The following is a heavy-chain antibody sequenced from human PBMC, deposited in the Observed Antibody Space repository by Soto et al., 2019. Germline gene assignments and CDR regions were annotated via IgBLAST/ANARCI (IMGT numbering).Heavy chain of an antibody. J-gene: IGHJ6*02. Sequence: SVKVSCKASGGTFSSYAISWVRQAPGQGLEWMGGIIPIFGTANYAQKFQGRVTITADESTSTAYMELSSLRSEDTAVYYCARETYYYGSGTVYYYYYGMDVWGQGTTVTVSS. V-gene: IGHV1-69*13. CDR1: GGTFSSYA. D-gene: IGHD3-10*01. CDR2: IIPIFGTA. CDR3: ARETYYYGSGTVYYYYYGMDV.